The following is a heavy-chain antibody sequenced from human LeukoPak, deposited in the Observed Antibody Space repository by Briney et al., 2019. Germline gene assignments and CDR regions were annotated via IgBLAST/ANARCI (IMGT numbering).Heavy chain of an antibody. CDR2: IYHSGST. D-gene: IGHD6-6*01. CDR3: ARSSIAARPEDY. CDR1: EGSISSGGYY. J-gene: IGHJ4*02. Sequence: PSQTLSLTCTVSEGSISSGGYYWSWIRQPPGQGLEWIGYIYHSGSTYYNPSLKSRLTISVDTSKNQFSLKLSSVTAADTAVYYCARSSIAARPEDYWGQGTLVTVSS. V-gene: IGHV4-30-2*01.